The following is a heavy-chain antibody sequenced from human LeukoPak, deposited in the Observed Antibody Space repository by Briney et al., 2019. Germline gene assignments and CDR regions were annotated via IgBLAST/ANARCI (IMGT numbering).Heavy chain of an antibody. CDR3: ARDQVTAIEYFQH. V-gene: IGHV3-33*01. CDR1: GFMFSSYG. Sequence: GGSLRLSCAASGFMFSSYGMHWVRQAPGKGLEWVSFIWYDGSIIHYADSVKGRFTISRDNSKNMLFLQMNSLGVEDTAVYYCARDQVTAIEYFQHWGQGTLVTVSS. CDR2: IWYDGSII. D-gene: IGHD2-21*02. J-gene: IGHJ1*01.